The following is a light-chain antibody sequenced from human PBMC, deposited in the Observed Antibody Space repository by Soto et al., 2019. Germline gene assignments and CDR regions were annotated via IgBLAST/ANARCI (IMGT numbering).Light chain of an antibody. Sequence: DIQMTQSPSILSSSVGDRVTITCRASQSISNCLAWYQQKPGRAPKILMFKASDLETGVPSRFSGSGSGTEFPLTINALQPDDFATYFGQLYQYYPHTFGQGTNLEIK. CDR1: QSISNC. J-gene: IGKJ2*01. CDR2: KAS. CDR3: QLYQYYPHT. V-gene: IGKV1-5*03.